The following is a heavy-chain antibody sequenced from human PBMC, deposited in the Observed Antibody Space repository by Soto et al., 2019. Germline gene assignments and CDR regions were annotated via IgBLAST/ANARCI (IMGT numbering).Heavy chain of an antibody. CDR2: ISSSSSYI. D-gene: IGHD6-19*01. CDR1: GFTFSSYS. Sequence: PGGSLRLSCXASGFTFSSYSMNWVRQAPGKGLEWVSSISSSSSYIYYADSVKGRFTISRDNAKNSLYLQMNSLRAEDTAVYYCARGPIAVAGTEPPRPYWGQGTLVTVSS. J-gene: IGHJ4*02. V-gene: IGHV3-21*01. CDR3: ARGPIAVAGTEPPRPY.